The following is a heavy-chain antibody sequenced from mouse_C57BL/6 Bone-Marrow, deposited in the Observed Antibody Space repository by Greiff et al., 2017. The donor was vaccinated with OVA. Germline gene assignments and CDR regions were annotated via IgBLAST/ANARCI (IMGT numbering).Heavy chain of an antibody. CDR3: AREGLYARDY. CDR1: GFTFSSYG. J-gene: IGHJ4*01. V-gene: IGHV5-6*01. CDR2: ISSGGSYT. Sequence: EVQGVESGGDLVKPGGSLKLSCAASGFTFSSYGMSWVRQTPDKRLEWVATISSGGSYTYYPDSVKGRFTSSRDNAKNTLYLQMSSRKSEDTAMYYCAREGLYARDYGGQGTSVTVSS.